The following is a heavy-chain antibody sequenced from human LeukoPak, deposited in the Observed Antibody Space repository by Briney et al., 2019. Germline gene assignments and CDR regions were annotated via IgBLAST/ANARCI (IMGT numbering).Heavy chain of an antibody. J-gene: IGHJ4*02. D-gene: IGHD2-2*01. CDR1: GGSISSSSYY. V-gene: IGHV4-39*01. CDR3: TTLPATYCSSASCKAY. CDR2: IYYSGST. Sequence: PSETLSLTCTVSGGSISSSSYYWGWIRQPPGKGLEWIGSIYYSGSTYYNPSLKSRVTISVDTSKTQFSLKLSSVTAADTAVYYCTTLPATYCSSASCKAYWGQGTLVTVSS.